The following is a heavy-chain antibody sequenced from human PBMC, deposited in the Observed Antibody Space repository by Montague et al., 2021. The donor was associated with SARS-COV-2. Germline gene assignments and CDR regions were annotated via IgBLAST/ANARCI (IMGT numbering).Heavy chain of an antibody. V-gene: IGHV4-4*02. CDR2: IFHSGIT. CDR3: ARGRLVGDSSSWYYFDY. J-gene: IGHJ4*02. CDR1: GGSINTNNW. D-gene: IGHD6-13*01. Sequence: SETQSLTCAVSGGSINTNNWWTWVRQSPGEGLEWIGQIFHSGITNYNPSLESRVTISVDKSKNQFSLGLSSVTAADTAVYYCARGRLVGDSSSWYYFDYWGQGTLVAVSS.